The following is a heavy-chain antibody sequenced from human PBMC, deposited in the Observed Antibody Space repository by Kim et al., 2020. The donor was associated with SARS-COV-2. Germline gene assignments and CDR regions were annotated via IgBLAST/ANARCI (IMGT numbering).Heavy chain of an antibody. J-gene: IGHJ4*02. D-gene: IGHD3-16*01. V-gene: IGHV1-2*02. CDR2: MRPNSGDT. Sequence: ASVKVSCKTSGYTFSDYYIQWLRQAPEQGLEWVGWMRPNSGDTRYAQKFQGRITMTRDTSISTAYMELSRLTSDDTAVYYCVRLKEGDFHFDYWGQGTQVTVSS. CDR1: GYTFSDYY. CDR3: VRLKEGDFHFDY.